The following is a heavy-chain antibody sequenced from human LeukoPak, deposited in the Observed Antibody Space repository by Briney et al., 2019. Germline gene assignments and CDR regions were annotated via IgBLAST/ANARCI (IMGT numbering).Heavy chain of an antibody. CDR3: ARERTPYYDSSGYSYGMDV. V-gene: IGHV1-46*01. D-gene: IGHD3-22*01. J-gene: IGHJ6*04. CDR1: GYTFTGYY. Sequence: ASVKVSCKASGYTFTGYYMHWVRQATGQGLEWMGIINPSGGSTSYAQKFQGRVTMTRDMSTSTVYMELSSLRSEDTAVYYCARERTPYYDSSGYSYGMDVWGKGTTVTVSS. CDR2: INPSGGST.